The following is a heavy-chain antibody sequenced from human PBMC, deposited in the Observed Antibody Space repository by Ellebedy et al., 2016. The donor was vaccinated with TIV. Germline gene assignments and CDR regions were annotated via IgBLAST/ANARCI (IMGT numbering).Heavy chain of an antibody. Sequence: PGGSLRLSCAASGFTVSSNYMSRVRQAPGKGLEWVSVIYGGASTYYADSVKGRFTISRDHSKNTLYLQMNSLRAEDTAVYYCASVRSVAFDYWGQGTRVTVSS. CDR1: GFTVSSNY. V-gene: IGHV3-66*01. D-gene: IGHD6-19*01. CDR3: ASVRSVAFDY. CDR2: IYGGAST. J-gene: IGHJ4*02.